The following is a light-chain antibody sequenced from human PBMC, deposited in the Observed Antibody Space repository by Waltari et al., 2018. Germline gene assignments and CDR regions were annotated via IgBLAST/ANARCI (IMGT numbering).Light chain of an antibody. CDR2: EVR. CDR3: SSYGGSDSYV. V-gene: IGLV2-8*01. Sequence: QSALTQPPSASGSPGQSVTISCTGTSRDVGAHDYVSWYQQYPGNAPRLLIYEVRKRPSGVPDRFSGSKSGNTASLTVSGLQAEDEADYYCSSYGGSDSYVFGSGTKVTV. J-gene: IGLJ1*01. CDR1: SRDVGAHDY.